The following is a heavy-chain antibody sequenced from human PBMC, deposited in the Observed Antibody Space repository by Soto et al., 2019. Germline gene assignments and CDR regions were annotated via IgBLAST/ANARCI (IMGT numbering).Heavy chain of an antibody. CDR3: ARLGKSHPSLDP. V-gene: IGHV4-59*08. Sequence: SETLSLSCTVSGGSISSHYWSWIRQPPGKRLKWIGYVHNSGSTNYNPSLKSRVTTAVDTSKNQFSLRLSSVTAADTAVYYCARLGKSHPSLDPWGPGSLVTVSS. J-gene: IGHJ5*02. CDR1: GGSISSHY. D-gene: IGHD6-6*01. CDR2: VHNSGST.